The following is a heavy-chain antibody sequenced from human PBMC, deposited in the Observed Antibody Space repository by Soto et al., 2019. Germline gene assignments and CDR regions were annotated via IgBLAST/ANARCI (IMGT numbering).Heavy chain of an antibody. CDR3: ARDRYDFWSGYKRGYYGMDV. J-gene: IGHJ6*02. CDR2: IIPIFGTA. Sequence: QVQLVQSGAEVKKPGSSVKVSCKASGGTFSSYAISWVRQAPGQGLEWMGGIIPIFGTANYAQKFQGRVTITADESKSTAYMEMSSLIAEDTGVYYCARDRYDFWSGYKRGYYGMDVWGQGTTVTVSS. V-gene: IGHV1-69*01. D-gene: IGHD3-3*01. CDR1: GGTFSSYA.